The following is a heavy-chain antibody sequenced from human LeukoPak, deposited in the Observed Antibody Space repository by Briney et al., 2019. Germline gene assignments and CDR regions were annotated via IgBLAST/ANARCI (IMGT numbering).Heavy chain of an antibody. Sequence: SETLSLTCAVYGGSFSGYYWSWIRQPPGKGLEWIGEINHSGSTNYNPSLKSRVTISVDTSKNQFSLKLSSVTAADTAVYYCARQGDSSGWPIDYWGQGTLVTVSS. CDR2: INHSGST. V-gene: IGHV4-34*01. J-gene: IGHJ4*02. CDR3: ARQGDSSGWPIDY. D-gene: IGHD6-19*01. CDR1: GGSFSGYY.